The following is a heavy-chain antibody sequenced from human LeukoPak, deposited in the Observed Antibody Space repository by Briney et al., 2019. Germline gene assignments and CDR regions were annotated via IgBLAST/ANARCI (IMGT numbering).Heavy chain of an antibody. CDR2: INHSGST. V-gene: IGHV4-34*01. Sequence: SETLSLTCAVYGGSFSGYYWSWIRQPPGKGLEWIGEINHSGSTNYNPSLKSRVTISVDTSKNQFSLKLSSVTAADTAVYYCARGARGVIANYMDVWGKGTTVTVSS. D-gene: IGHD3-10*01. CDR1: GGSFSGYY. J-gene: IGHJ6*03. CDR3: ARGARGVIANYMDV.